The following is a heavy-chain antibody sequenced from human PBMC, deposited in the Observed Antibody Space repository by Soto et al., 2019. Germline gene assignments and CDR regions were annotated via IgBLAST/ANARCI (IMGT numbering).Heavy chain of an antibody. CDR2: IDYSGST. D-gene: IGHD6-13*01. V-gene: IGHV4-59*01. Sequence: LSLTCTVSGGSISTYYWSWIRQPPGKELEWIGYIDYSGSTNYNFSLKSRVTISLDTSTNQFSLKLSSVTAADTAVYYCARARRSSSRPDAIDIWGQGTMVTVSS. CDR3: ARARRSSSRPDAIDI. CDR1: GGSISTYY. J-gene: IGHJ3*02.